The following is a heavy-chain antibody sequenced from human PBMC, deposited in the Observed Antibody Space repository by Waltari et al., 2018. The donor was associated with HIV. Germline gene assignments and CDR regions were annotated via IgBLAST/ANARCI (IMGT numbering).Heavy chain of an antibody. CDR3: ARLVVAATKINENGY. J-gene: IGHJ4*02. V-gene: IGHV3-48*02. Sequence: EVQLVESGGGLVQPGGYLIRSCPASGFAFSHSTMHWFRQAPGKGLVWVSYISSGSITRYYADSVKGRFTISRDNAKSSLYLQMNSLRDEDTAVYYCARLVVAATKINENGYWGQGTLVTVSS. D-gene: IGHD2-15*01. CDR2: ISSGSITR. CDR1: GFAFSHST.